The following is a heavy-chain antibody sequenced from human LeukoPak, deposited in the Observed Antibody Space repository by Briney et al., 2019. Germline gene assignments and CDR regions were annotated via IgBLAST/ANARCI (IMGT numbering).Heavy chain of an antibody. CDR2: IYYNGST. CDR1: GGSISSSSYY. Sequence: PSETLSLTCTVSGGSISSSSYYWGWIRQPPGKGLEWIGSIYYNGSTNYNPSLKSRVTISVDTSKNQFSLKLSSVTAADTAVYYCACLTRVYAIGFDPWGQGTLVTVSS. J-gene: IGHJ5*02. CDR3: ACLTRVYAIGFDP. V-gene: IGHV4-39*01. D-gene: IGHD2-8*01.